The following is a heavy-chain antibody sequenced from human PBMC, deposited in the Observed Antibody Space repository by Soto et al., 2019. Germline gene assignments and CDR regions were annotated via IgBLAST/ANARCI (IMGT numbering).Heavy chain of an antibody. CDR1: GFTFSSYA. CDR3: ARTPQTRDGYNYLDY. J-gene: IGHJ4*02. V-gene: IGHV3-23*01. D-gene: IGHD5-12*01. CDR2: ISGSGGST. Sequence: GSLRLSCAASGFTFSSYAMSWVRQAPGKGLEWVSAISGSGGSTYYADSVKGRFTISRDNSKNTLYLQMNSLRAEDTAVYYCARTPQTRDGYNYLDYWGQGTLVTVSS.